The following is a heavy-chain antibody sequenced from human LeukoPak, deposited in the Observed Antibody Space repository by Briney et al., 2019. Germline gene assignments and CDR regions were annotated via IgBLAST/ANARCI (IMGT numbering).Heavy chain of an antibody. CDR3: SRGSGWLSVY. V-gene: IGHV3-49*03. CDR2: ISGGTT. Sequence: GGSLRLSCTASGFTFGDYLMSWFRQAPGKGLEWICFISGGTTEYAASVKGRFTISRDDSTSIAYLQMNSLTTEDTAVYYCSRGSGWLSVYWGQGTLVTVSS. J-gene: IGHJ4*02. CDR1: GFTFGDYL. D-gene: IGHD6-19*01.